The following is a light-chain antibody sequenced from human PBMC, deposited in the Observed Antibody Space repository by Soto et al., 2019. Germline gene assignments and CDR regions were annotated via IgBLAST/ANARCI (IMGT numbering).Light chain of an antibody. V-gene: IGKV4-1*01. CDR1: QSVLYSSNNKNY. Sequence: DIVMTQSPDSLAVSLGERATINYKSSQSVLYSSNNKNYLAWYQQKPGQPPKLLIYWASTRESGLPDRFSGSGSGTDFTLTISSLQAEDVAVYYCQQYYSTPPTFGQGTKLEIK. CDR3: QQYYSTPPT. CDR2: WAS. J-gene: IGKJ2*01.